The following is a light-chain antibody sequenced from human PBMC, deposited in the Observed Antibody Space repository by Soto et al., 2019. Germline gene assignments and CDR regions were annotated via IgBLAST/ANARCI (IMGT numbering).Light chain of an antibody. CDR2: DAS. CDR1: SSDVGGNKY. CDR3: SAFTGTTYV. V-gene: IGLV2-14*03. J-gene: IGLJ1*01. Sequence: QSVLTQPASVSGSPGQSITISCTGTSSDVGGNKYVSWYQHYPGKAPKLMICDASNRPSGVSNRFSGSKSGNTASLTISGLQAEDEADYYCSAFTGTTYVFGTGTKVTVL.